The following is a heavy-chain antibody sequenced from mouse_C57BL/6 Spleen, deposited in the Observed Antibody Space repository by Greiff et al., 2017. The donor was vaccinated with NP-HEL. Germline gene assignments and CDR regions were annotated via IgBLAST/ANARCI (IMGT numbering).Heavy chain of an antibody. CDR1: GYTFTSYW. CDR2: INPSNGGT. J-gene: IGHJ4*01. CDR3: ARSSWSNYDAMDY. V-gene: IGHV1-53*01. D-gene: IGHD2-5*01. Sequence: QVQLQQPGTELVKPGASVKLSCKASGYTFTSYWMHWVKQRPGQGLEWIGNINPSNGGTNYNEKFKSKATLTVDKSSSTAYMKLSSLTSDDSSVYYCARSSWSNYDAMDYWGQGTSLTVSS.